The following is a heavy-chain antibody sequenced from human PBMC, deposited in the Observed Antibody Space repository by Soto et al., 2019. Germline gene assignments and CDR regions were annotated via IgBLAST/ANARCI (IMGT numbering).Heavy chain of an antibody. D-gene: IGHD6-19*01. Sequence: GASVKVSCKASGGTFSSYAISWVRQAPGQGLEWMGGIIPIFDTANYAQKFQGRVTITADESTSTAYMELSSLRSEDTAVYYCAREVVAGNNWFDPWGQGTLVTVSS. J-gene: IGHJ5*02. CDR1: GGTFSSYA. CDR3: AREVVAGNNWFDP. V-gene: IGHV1-69*13. CDR2: IIPIFDTA.